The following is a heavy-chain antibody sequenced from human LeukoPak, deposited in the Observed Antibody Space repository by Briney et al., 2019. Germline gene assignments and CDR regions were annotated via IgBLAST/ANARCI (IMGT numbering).Heavy chain of an antibody. CDR3: ARPNSGSYYLAY. Sequence: SETLSLTCTVSGGSISSSSYYWGWIRQPPGKGLEWIGSIYYSGSTYYNPSLKSRVTISVDTSKNQFSLKLSSVTAADTAVYYCARPNSGSYYLAYWGQGTLVTVSS. CDR2: IYYSGST. J-gene: IGHJ4*02. CDR1: GGSISSSSYY. D-gene: IGHD1-26*01. V-gene: IGHV4-39*01.